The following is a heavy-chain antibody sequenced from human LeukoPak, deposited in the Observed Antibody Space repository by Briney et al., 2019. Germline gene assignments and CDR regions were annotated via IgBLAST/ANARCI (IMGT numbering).Heavy chain of an antibody. V-gene: IGHV4-59*10. CDR3: AREGYTSSWYSGYYYFDY. J-gene: IGHJ4*02. D-gene: IGHD6-13*01. CDR2: INTSGST. Sequence: TSETLSLTCAVYGGSFSGYYWSWIRQTAGKGLEWIGRINTSGSTNYNPSLKSRVTISVDTSKNQFSLKLSSVTAAGTAVFYCAREGYTSSWYSGYYYFDYWGQGTLVTVSS. CDR1: GGSFSGYY.